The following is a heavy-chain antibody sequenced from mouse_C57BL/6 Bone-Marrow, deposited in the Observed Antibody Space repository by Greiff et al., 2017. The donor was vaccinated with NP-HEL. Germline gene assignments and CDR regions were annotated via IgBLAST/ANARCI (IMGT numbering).Heavy chain of an antibody. Sequence: VQLQQSGAELARPGASVKLSCKASGYTFTSYGISWVKQRTGQGLEWIGEIYPRSGNTYYNEQFKGKATLTADKSSSTAYMELRSLTSEDSAVYFCARGGVIYYYGSSHFDYWGQGTTLTVSS. CDR2: IYPRSGNT. CDR1: GYTFTSYG. D-gene: IGHD1-1*01. J-gene: IGHJ2*01. CDR3: ARGGVIYYYGSSHFDY. V-gene: IGHV1-81*01.